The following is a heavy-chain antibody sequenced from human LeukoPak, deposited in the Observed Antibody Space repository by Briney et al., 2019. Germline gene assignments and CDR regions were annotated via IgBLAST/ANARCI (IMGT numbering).Heavy chain of an antibody. J-gene: IGHJ3*02. CDR2: ISSSSSYI. Sequence: PGGSLRLSCAASGFTFSSYSMNWVRQAPGKGLEWVSSISSSSSYIYYADSVKGRFTFSRDNAKNSLYLQMNSLRAEDTAVYYCARGLDTVTTAFDIWGQGTMVTVSS. CDR1: GFTFSSYS. V-gene: IGHV3-21*01. CDR3: ARGLDTVTTAFDI. D-gene: IGHD4-17*01.